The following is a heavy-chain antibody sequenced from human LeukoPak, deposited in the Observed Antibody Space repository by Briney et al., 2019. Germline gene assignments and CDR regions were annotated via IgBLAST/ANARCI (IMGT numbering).Heavy chain of an antibody. Sequence: SETLSLTCTVSGGSINNYNWNWIRQSPGKGLEWVGSIYDTAGTNNNPSLKGRVTLSVDTSKNQFSLKLTSVTASDTAVYYCARVNTDYRGSLDYWGQGTLVTVSS. CDR1: GGSINNYN. D-gene: IGHD4-11*01. V-gene: IGHV4-59*12. CDR3: ARVNTDYRGSLDY. CDR2: IYDTAGT. J-gene: IGHJ4*02.